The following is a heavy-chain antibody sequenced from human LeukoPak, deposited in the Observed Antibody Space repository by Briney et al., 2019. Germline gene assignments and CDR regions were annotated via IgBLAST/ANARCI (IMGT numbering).Heavy chain of an antibody. J-gene: IGHJ4*02. D-gene: IGHD3-22*01. CDR2: ISSSGDAT. V-gene: IGHV3-23*01. CDR1: GFTFSSHA. Sequence: PGGSLRLSCAVSGFTFSSHAMSCVRQAPGKWLEWLSGISSSGDATSHADSVRGRFSISRDNTRNTLYLQINSLRVEDTAAYYCATRNYYDSRGYYYYYFDFWGQGTLVTVSS. CDR3: ATRNYYDSRGYYYYYFDF.